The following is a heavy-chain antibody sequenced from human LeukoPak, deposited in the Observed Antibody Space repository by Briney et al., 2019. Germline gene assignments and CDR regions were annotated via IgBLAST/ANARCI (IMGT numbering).Heavy chain of an antibody. J-gene: IGHJ4*02. CDR2: IYPDDSDT. D-gene: IGHD3-22*01. Sequence: GESLKISCKGSGYSFTSYWIGWVRQMPGKGLEWMGIIYPDDSDTRYSPSFQGQVTISADKSTNTAYLQWSSLKASDTAMYYCARPRASSGYFLFDYWGQGTLVTVSS. CDR3: ARPRASSGYFLFDY. V-gene: IGHV5-51*01. CDR1: GYSFTSYW.